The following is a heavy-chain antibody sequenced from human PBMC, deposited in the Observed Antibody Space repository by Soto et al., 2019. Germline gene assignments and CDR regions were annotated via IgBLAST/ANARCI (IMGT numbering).Heavy chain of an antibody. V-gene: IGHV1-46*01. CDR3: GYSGYDRGGYFDY. D-gene: IGHD5-12*01. Sequence: ASVKVSCKASGYTFTSYDMHWVRQAPGQGLEWMGIINPSGGSTSYAQKFQGRVTMTRDTSTSTVYMELSSLRSEDTAVYYCGYSGYDRGGYFDYWGQGTLVTVSS. CDR2: INPSGGST. CDR1: GYTFTSYD. J-gene: IGHJ4*02.